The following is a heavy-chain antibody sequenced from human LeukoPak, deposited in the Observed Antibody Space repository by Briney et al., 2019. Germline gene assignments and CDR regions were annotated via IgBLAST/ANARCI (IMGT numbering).Heavy chain of an antibody. CDR2: IYSGDRT. D-gene: IGHD5-18*01. CDR1: GFSVSNLY. J-gene: IGHJ4*02. V-gene: IGHV3-66*01. Sequence: GGSLRLSCAASGFSVSNLYMSWVRQAPGKGQELVPVIYSGDRTYYADSVKGRFTISRDTSKNTVYLQMNSLRPEETAVYYCARDGEYSYGYGFDYWGQGTLVTVSS. CDR3: ARDGEYSYGYGFDY.